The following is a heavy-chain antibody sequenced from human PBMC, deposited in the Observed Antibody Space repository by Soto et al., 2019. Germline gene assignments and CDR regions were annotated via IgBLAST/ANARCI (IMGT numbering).Heavy chain of an antibody. J-gene: IGHJ4*02. CDR2: FDPESGET. Sequence: ASVKVSCKFSGSTLPELSMHWVRQSPGERPEWMGRFDPESGETTYAQKFQGRVTMTEDTSTDSAYMELSSLRSEDTAVYYCATRRQLRYFDWLPPDYWGQGTLVTVSS. CDR3: ATRRQLRYFDWLPPDY. V-gene: IGHV1-24*01. D-gene: IGHD3-9*01. CDR1: GSTLPELS.